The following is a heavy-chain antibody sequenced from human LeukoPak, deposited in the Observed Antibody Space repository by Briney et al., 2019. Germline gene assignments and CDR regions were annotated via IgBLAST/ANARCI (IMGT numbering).Heavy chain of an antibody. Sequence: GGSLRLSCAASGFTVSSNYMSWVRQAPGKGLEWVSVIYSGGSTYYADSVKGRFTISRDTSKNTLYLQMNSLRAEDTAVYYCARVPYDPYGMDVWGQGTTVTVSS. J-gene: IGHJ6*02. CDR2: IYSGGST. D-gene: IGHD3-16*01. CDR3: ARVPYDPYGMDV. CDR1: GFTVSSNY. V-gene: IGHV3-66*01.